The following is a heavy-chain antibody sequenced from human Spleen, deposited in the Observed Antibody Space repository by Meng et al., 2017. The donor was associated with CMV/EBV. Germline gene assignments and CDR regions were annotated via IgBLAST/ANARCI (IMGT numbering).Heavy chain of an antibody. CDR1: GYTFTSYD. V-gene: IGHV1-8*01. D-gene: IGHD3-3*01. CDR2: MNPNSGNT. J-gene: IGHJ6*02. CDR3: ARPYDFWSGVLYYYYGMDV. Sequence: ASVKVSCKASGYTFTSYDINWVRQATGQGLEWMGWMNPNSGNTGYAQKFQGRVTMTRNTSISTAYMELSSLRSEDTAVYYCARPYDFWSGVLYYYYGMDVWGQGTTVTVSS.